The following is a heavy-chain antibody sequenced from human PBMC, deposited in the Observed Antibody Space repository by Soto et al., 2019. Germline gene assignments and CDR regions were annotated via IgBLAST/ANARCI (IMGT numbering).Heavy chain of an antibody. Sequence: SETLSLTCTVSGGSISSYYWSWIRQPPGKGLEWIGYIYYSGSTNYNPSLKSRVTISVDTSKNQFSLKLSSVTAADTAVYYCARDGKAYYYDSYSRSDAFDIWGQGTMVTVSS. CDR3: ARDGKAYYYDSYSRSDAFDI. J-gene: IGHJ3*02. CDR2: IYYSGST. V-gene: IGHV4-59*01. CDR1: GGSISSYY. D-gene: IGHD3-22*01.